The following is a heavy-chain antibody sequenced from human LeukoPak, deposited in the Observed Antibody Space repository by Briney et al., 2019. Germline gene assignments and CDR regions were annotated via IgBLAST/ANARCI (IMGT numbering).Heavy chain of an antibody. Sequence: SETLCLTCAVYGGSFSGYYWRWIRQPPGKGLEWIGEINHSGSTNYNPSLKSRVTISVDSSKNQFSLKLSSVSAADTAVYYCARGRRIWKDSRNYFDYWGQGTLVTVSS. CDR3: ARGRRIWKDSRNYFDY. V-gene: IGHV4-34*01. CDR1: GGSFSGYY. J-gene: IGHJ4*02. CDR2: INHSGST. D-gene: IGHD3-22*01.